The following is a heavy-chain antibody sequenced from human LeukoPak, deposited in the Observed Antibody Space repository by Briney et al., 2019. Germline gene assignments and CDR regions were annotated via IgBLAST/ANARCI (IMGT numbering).Heavy chain of an antibody. CDR3: ARGPRDRLRFLDWISPFDS. J-gene: IGHJ4*02. Sequence: GGSLRLSCAASGFSISDYLMHWVRQAPGKGLVWVARITGGGGSTTYAGFVKGRFTISRDSVNNTLFLEMNSLRAEDTAVYYCARGPRDRLRFLDWISPFDSWGQGALVTVSS. CDR2: ITGGGGST. D-gene: IGHD3-3*01. CDR1: GFSISDYL. V-gene: IGHV3-74*03.